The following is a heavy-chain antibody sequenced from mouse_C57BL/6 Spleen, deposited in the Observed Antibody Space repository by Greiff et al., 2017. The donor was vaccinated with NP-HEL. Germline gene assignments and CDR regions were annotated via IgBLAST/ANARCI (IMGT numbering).Heavy chain of an antibody. CDR2: IDPSDSET. CDR1: GYTFTSYW. CDR3: AFITTVVGGV. D-gene: IGHD1-1*01. Sequence: QVQLKQPGAELVRPGSSVKLSCKASGYTFTSYWMHWVKQRPIQGLEWIGNIDPSDSETHYNQKFKDKATLTVDKSSSTAYMQLSSLTSEDSAVYYCAFITTVVGGVWGTGTTVTVSS. J-gene: IGHJ1*03. V-gene: IGHV1-52*01.